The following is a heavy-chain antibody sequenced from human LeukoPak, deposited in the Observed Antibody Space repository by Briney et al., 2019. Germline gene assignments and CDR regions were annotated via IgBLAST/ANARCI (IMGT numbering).Heavy chain of an antibody. D-gene: IGHD5-24*01. CDR1: GFTFSSYA. V-gene: IGHV3-30*04. CDR2: ISYDGSNK. CDR3: ARGWLQSGFGY. J-gene: IGHJ4*02. Sequence: GGSLRLSCAASGFTFSSYAMHWVRQAPGKGLEWVAVISYDGSNKYYADSVKGRFTISRDNSKNTLYLQMNSLRAEDTAVYYCARGWLQSGFGYWGQGTLVTVSS.